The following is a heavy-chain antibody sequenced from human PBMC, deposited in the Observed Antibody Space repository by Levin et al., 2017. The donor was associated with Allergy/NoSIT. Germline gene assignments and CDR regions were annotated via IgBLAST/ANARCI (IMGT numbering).Heavy chain of an antibody. CDR3: ATGAMDY. CDR2: ISSSGTPI. D-gene: IGHD5-18*01. V-gene: IGHV3-48*04. J-gene: IGHJ4*02. Sequence: PGGSLRLSCVASGLPFSIYGMNWVRQAPGKGLEWVSHISSSGTPIYYADSVRGRFTMSRDNAKSSLYLQMNSLRAEDTALYYCATGAMDYWGQGTLVTVYS. CDR1: GLPFSIYG.